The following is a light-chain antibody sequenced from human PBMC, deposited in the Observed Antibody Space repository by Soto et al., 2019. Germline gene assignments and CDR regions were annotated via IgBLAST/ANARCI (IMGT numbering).Light chain of an antibody. J-gene: IGLJ1*01. CDR3: RSDTIGTTFGNV. V-gene: IGLV2-14*01. CDR1: SSDVGAYNS. CDR2: EVS. Sequence: QSVLTQPASVSGSPGQSITISCTGTSSDVGAYNSVSWYQQYPGKAPKLVIFEVSHRPAGVSNRFSGSKSGNTASLTISGLPAEDEVDYYCRSDTIGTTFGNVFGTGTKLTVL.